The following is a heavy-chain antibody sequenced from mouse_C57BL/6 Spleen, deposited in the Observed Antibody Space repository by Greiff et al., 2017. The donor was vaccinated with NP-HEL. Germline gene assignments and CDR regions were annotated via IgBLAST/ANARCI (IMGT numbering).Heavy chain of an antibody. J-gene: IGHJ3*01. CDR2: INPSNGGT. CDR1: GYTFTSYW. Sequence: VQLQQPGTELVKPGASVKLSCKASGYTFTSYWMHWVKQRPGQGLEWIGNINPSNGGTNYNEKFKSKATLTVDKSSSTAYMQLSSLTSEDSAVYECARSHYGSSYAWFAYGGQGTLVTVSA. D-gene: IGHD1-1*01. V-gene: IGHV1-53*01. CDR3: ARSHYGSSYAWFAY.